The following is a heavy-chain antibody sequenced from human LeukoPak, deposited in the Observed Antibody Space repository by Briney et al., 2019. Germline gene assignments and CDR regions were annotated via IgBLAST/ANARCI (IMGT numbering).Heavy chain of an antibody. J-gene: IGHJ4*02. CDR3: ASSPNWNDEVDY. V-gene: IGHV1-69*05. D-gene: IGHD1-1*01. CDR1: GGTFSSYA. CDR2: IIPIFGTA. Sequence: ASVKVSCKASGGTFSSYAISWVRQAPGQGLERMGRIIPIFGTANYAQKFQGRVTITTDESTSTAYMELSSLRSEDTAVYYCASSPNWNDEVDYWGRGTLVTVSS.